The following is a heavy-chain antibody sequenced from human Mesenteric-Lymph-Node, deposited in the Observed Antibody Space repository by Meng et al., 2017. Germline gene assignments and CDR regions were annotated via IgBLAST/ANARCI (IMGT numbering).Heavy chain of an antibody. V-gene: IGHV3-30*01. Sequence: GGSLRLSCAASGFTFRKYAMHWVRQAPGKGLEWVAVISYDGEYENYADSVKGRFTISRDNSKNALSLQMNSLRAEDTAVYYCARVNRPIWGQGTLVTVSP. CDR2: ISYDGEYE. J-gene: IGHJ1*01. CDR3: ARVNRPI. CDR1: GFTFRKYA. D-gene: IGHD1-14*01.